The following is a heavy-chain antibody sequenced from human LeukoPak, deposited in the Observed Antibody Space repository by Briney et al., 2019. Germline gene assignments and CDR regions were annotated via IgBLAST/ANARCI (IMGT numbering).Heavy chain of an antibody. J-gene: IGHJ4*02. CDR2: INPSGGST. V-gene: IGHV1-46*01. CDR1: GYTFTSYY. CDR3: ARSPPDSNSLDY. D-gene: IGHD4-11*01. Sequence: GASVKVSCKASGYTFTSYYMHWVRQAPGQGLEWMGIINPSGGSTSYAQKFQGRVTMTTDTSTTTVYMELSSLRSEDTAVYYCARSPPDSNSLDYWGQGTLVTVSS.